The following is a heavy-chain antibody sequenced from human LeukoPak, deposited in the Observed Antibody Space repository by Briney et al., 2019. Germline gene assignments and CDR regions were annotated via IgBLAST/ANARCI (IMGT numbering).Heavy chain of an antibody. Sequence: ASVKVSCKASGYTFTGYYMHWVRQAPGQGLEWMGWINPNSGGTKYAQKFQGRVTMTRDTSISTAYMELSRLRSDDTAVYYRARDSISGTFDYWGQGTLVTVSS. V-gene: IGHV1-2*02. CDR3: ARDSISGTFDY. J-gene: IGHJ4*02. CDR2: INPNSGGT. CDR1: GYTFTGYY. D-gene: IGHD1-26*01.